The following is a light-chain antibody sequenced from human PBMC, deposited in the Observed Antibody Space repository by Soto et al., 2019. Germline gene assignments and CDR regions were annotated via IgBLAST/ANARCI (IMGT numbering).Light chain of an antibody. V-gene: IGLV2-14*01. J-gene: IGLJ3*02. CDR3: SSYTSSTSWV. Sequence: QSVLTQPASVSGSPGQSITISCTGTTNDVGGYNYVSWYQLHPGKAPKLMIYEVSHRPSGVSYRFSGSKSGNTASLTISGLQAEDEADYYCSSYTSSTSWVFGGGTKLTVL. CDR1: TNDVGGYNY. CDR2: EVS.